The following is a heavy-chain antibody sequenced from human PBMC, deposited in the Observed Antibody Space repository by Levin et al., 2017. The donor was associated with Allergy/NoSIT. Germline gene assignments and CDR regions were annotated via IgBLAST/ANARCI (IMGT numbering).Heavy chain of an antibody. D-gene: IGHD3-10*01. CDR1: GFTVSDRH. V-gene: IGHV3-72*01. Sequence: GGSLRLCCAASGFTVSDRHMDWVRQAPGKGLEWVGRSENKASSYTTEYAASVKGRFTISRDDSRYSVWLEMNSLKTEDTAVYYCAAVRVAAVGGGFDYWGQGTLVTVSS. CDR2: SENKASSYTT. CDR3: AAVRVAAVGGGFDY. J-gene: IGHJ4*02.